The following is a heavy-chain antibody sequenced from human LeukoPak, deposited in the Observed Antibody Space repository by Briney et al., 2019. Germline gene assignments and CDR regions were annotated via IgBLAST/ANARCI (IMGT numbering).Heavy chain of an antibody. D-gene: IGHD6-6*01. V-gene: IGHV1-2*02. CDR3: ARVYSSSSGSYYFDY. Sequence: ASVKVSCKASGYTFTSYGISWVRQAPGQGLEWMGWINPNSGGTNYAQKFQGRVTMTRDTSISTAYMELSRLRSDDTAVYYCARVYSSSSGSYYFDYWGQGTLVTVSS. J-gene: IGHJ4*02. CDR1: GYTFTSYG. CDR2: INPNSGGT.